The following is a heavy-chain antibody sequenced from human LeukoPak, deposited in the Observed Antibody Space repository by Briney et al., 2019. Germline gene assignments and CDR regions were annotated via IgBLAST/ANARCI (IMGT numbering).Heavy chain of an antibody. Sequence: GGSLRLSCAASGFTFNSHWMTWVRQAPGEGLEWVASVKPDGSEKYYVDSVKGRFTISRDNAKNSLYLHMNSLRAEETAVYYCARDARITITVVLTMGAFDIWGQGTMVTVSS. CDR3: ARDARITITVVLTMGAFDI. V-gene: IGHV3-7*05. J-gene: IGHJ3*02. CDR1: GFTFNSHW. D-gene: IGHD3-22*01. CDR2: VKPDGSEK.